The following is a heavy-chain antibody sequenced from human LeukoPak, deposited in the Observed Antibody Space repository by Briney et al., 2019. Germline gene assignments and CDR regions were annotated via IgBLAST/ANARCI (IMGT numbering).Heavy chain of an antibody. CDR2: IIPISGTA. CDR3: TNWFGESDPHYYYYGMDV. CDR1: GGTFSSYA. Sequence: SVKVSCKASGGTFSSYAISWVRQVPGQGLEWMGGIIPISGTANYAQKFQGRVTITADESTSTAYMELSSLRSEDTAVYYCTNWFGESDPHYYYYGMDVWGKGTTVTVSS. D-gene: IGHD3-10*01. V-gene: IGHV1-69*13. J-gene: IGHJ6*04.